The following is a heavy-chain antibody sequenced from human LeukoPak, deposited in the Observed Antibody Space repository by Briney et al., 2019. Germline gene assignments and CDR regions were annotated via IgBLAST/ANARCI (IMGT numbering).Heavy chain of an antibody. J-gene: IGHJ5*02. CDR3: ARRGAGYCSGGSCSSGGWFDP. D-gene: IGHD2-15*01. Sequence: PSETLSLTCAVYGGSFSGYYWSWIRQPPGKGLEWIGEINHSGNTNYNPSLKSRVTISVDTSKNQFSLKLSSVTAADTAVYYCARRGAGYCSGGSCSSGGWFDPWGQGTLVTVSS. CDR2: INHSGNT. CDR1: GGSFSGYY. V-gene: IGHV4-34*01.